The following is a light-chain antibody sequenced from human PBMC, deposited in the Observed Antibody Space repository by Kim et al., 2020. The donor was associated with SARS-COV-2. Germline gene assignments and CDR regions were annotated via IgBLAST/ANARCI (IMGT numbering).Light chain of an antibody. CDR1: SSKIGAGYD. CDR2: GNS. J-gene: IGLJ3*02. Sequence: QRVTIACPGSSSKIGAGYDVHWYQQLPGTAPKLLIYGNSNRPSGVPDRSSGSKSGTSASLAITGLQAEDEADYYCQSYDSSLSGSVFGGGTQLTVL. CDR3: QSYDSSLSGSV. V-gene: IGLV1-40*01.